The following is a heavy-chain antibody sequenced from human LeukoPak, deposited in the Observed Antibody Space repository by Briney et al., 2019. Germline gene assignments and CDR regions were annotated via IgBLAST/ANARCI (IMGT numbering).Heavy chain of an antibody. CDR2: TYYRSKWYN. V-gene: IGHV6-1*01. CDR1: GDSVSSNSAA. Sequence: SQTLSLTCAISGDSVSSNSAAWNWIRQSPSRGLEWLGRTYYRSKWYNDYAVSVKSRITINPDTSKNQFSLQLNSVTPEDTAVYYCARGSGGIQLWLYYFDYWGQGTLVTVSS. CDR3: ARGSGGIQLWLYYFDY. J-gene: IGHJ4*02. D-gene: IGHD5-18*01.